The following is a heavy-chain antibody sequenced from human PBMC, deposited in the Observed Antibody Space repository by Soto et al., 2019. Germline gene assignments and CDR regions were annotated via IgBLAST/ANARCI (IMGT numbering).Heavy chain of an antibody. V-gene: IGHV4-31*03. CDR2: IFYTGST. CDR3: ARLDYGDSAFDS. D-gene: IGHD4-17*01. CDR1: GGSINSASYH. J-gene: IGHJ4*02. Sequence: SETLSLTCSVSGGSINSASYHWSWLRQHPGKGLEFIGYIFYTGSTYYNPSLGTRVTISVDTSKNHVSLRLNAVTAADTAVYYCARLDYGDSAFDSWGRGTLVTSPQ.